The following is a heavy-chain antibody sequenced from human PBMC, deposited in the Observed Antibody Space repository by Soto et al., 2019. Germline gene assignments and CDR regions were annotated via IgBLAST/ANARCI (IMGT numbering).Heavy chain of an antibody. CDR1: TFTFSTYA. D-gene: IGHD4-17*01. CDR3: TRDPNGDYIGAFDF. CDR2: ITGGGCT. Sequence: EAQLLESGGGLVQPGGSLRLSCVASTFTFSTYAMTWIRQAPGKGLEWVASITGGGCTLYADSLEGRFTISRDNSKNTLFLQMNNLRAEDATVYYCTRDPNGDYIGAFDFWGQATVVTVSS. J-gene: IGHJ3*01. V-gene: IGHV3-23*01.